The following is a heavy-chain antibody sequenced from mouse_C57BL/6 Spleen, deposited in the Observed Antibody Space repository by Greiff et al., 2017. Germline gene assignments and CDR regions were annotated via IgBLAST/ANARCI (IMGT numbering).Heavy chain of an antibody. CDR1: GYTFTDYN. J-gene: IGHJ1*03. Sequence: DVKLVESGPELVKPGASVKIPCKASGYTFTDYNMDWVKQSHGKSLEWIGDINPNNGGTIYNQKFKGKATLTVDKSSSTAYMELRSLTSEDTAVYYCARSYDYDWYFDVWGTGTTVTVSS. CDR3: ARSYDYDWYFDV. CDR2: INPNNGGT. V-gene: IGHV1-18*01. D-gene: IGHD2-4*01.